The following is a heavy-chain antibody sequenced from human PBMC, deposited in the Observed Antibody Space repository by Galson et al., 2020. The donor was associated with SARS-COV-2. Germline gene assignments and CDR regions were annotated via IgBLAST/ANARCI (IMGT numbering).Heavy chain of an antibody. CDR3: ARGSYSSSWYGRRNWFDP. Sequence: SQASETLSLTCAVYGGSFSGYYWSWIRQPPGKGLEWIGEINHSGSTNYNPSLKSRVTISVDTSKNQFSLKLSSVTAADTAVYYCARGSYSSSWYGRRNWFDPWGQGTLVTVSS. CDR1: GGSFSGYY. V-gene: IGHV4-34*01. D-gene: IGHD6-13*01. J-gene: IGHJ5*02. CDR2: INHSGST.